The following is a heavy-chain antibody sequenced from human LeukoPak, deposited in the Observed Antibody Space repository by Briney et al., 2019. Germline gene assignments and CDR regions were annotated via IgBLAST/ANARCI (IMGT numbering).Heavy chain of an antibody. J-gene: IGHJ6*03. CDR1: GFTFSSYS. CDR3: AGGPLKYDFWSGYSHGNYYYYYMDV. V-gene: IGHV3-21*01. Sequence: PGGSLRLSCAASGFTFSSYSMNWVRQAPGKGLEWVSSISSSSSYIYYADSVKGRFTISRDNAKNSLYLQMNSLRAEDTAVYYCAGGPLKYDFWSGYSHGNYYYYYMDVWGKGTTVTVSS. D-gene: IGHD3-3*01. CDR2: ISSSSSYI.